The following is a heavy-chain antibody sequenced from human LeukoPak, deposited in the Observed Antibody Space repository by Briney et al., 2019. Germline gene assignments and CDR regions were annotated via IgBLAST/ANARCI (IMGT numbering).Heavy chain of an antibody. CDR2: VSFDGAHK. V-gene: IGHV3-30*04. D-gene: IGHD3-16*01. Sequence: PGGSLRLSCAASGFTFRYYAVHWVRQAPGRGLEWVAVVSFDGAHKYYAESVKGRFTISKDNSNNTLFLQMDSLRLEDTALYYCVRARAGGLDYWGQGTLVTVSS. CDR3: VRARAGGLDY. CDR1: GFTFRYYA. J-gene: IGHJ4*02.